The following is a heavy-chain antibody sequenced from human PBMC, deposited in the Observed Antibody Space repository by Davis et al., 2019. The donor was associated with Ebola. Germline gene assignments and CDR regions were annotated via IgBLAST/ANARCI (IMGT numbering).Heavy chain of an antibody. CDR1: GYTFTNYA. Sequence: ASVKVSCKASGYTFTNYAISWVRQAPGQGLEWMGRINPNSGGTNYAQKFQGRVTMTRDTSISTAYMELSRLRSDDTAVYYCARDEWLSIPVGWGQGTLVTVSS. CDR3: ARDEWLSIPVG. J-gene: IGHJ4*02. V-gene: IGHV1-2*06. CDR2: INPNSGGT. D-gene: IGHD3-3*01.